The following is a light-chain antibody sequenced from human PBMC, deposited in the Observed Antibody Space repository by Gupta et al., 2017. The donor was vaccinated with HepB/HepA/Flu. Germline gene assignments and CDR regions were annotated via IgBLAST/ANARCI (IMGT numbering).Light chain of an antibody. J-gene: IGLJ1*01. Sequence: SVLPQPPSVSGAPGQRVTIPCTGSSSNIGAGYDVHWYRQLPGTAPKLLIFGISDRPSGVPDRFSGSKSGTSASLAITGLQAEDEADYYCQSYDSRLSGYVFGAGTKVTVL. CDR2: GIS. V-gene: IGLV1-40*01. CDR3: QSYDSRLSGYV. CDR1: SSNIGAGYD.